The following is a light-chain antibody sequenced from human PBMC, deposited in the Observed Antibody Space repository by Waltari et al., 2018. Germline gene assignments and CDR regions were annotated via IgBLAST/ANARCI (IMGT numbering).Light chain of an antibody. Sequence: QSALSQPASVSGSPGQSVTLSCTGTSNDVGANDYASWYHQHPGRAPKLMIYDVRQRSSGVSNRFSGSRAGNTASLTISGLQTEDEADYYCTAYTTSATLVFGGGTRLTVL. J-gene: IGLJ3*02. V-gene: IGLV2-14*03. CDR1: SNDVGANDY. CDR3: TAYTTSATLV. CDR2: DVR.